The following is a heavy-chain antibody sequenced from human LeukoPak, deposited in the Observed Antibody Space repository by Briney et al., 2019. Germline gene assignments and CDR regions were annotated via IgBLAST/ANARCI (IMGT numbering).Heavy chain of an antibody. J-gene: IGHJ4*02. Sequence: SETLSLTCTVSGGSISSSSYYWGWIRQPPGKGLEWIGSIYYSGSTYYNPSLKSRVTISVDTSKSQFSLKLSSVTAADTAVYYCARHVSGWYYFDYWGQGTLVTVSS. V-gene: IGHV4-39*01. CDR1: GGSISSSSYY. D-gene: IGHD6-19*01. CDR3: ARHVSGWYYFDY. CDR2: IYYSGST.